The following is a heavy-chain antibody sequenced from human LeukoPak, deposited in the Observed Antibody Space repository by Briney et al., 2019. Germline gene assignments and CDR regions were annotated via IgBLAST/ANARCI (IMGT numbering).Heavy chain of an antibody. CDR3: ARGGYGSGSPYHY. J-gene: IGHJ4*02. D-gene: IGHD3-10*01. Sequence: SETLSLTCAVYGGSFSGYYWTWIRQPPGKGLEWIGEINNSGNTNCNPSLKSRVTVSVDTSKNQFSLKLTSVTAADTAVYYCARGGYGSGSPYHYWGQGTLVTVSS. CDR2: INNSGNT. V-gene: IGHV4-34*01. CDR1: GGSFSGYY.